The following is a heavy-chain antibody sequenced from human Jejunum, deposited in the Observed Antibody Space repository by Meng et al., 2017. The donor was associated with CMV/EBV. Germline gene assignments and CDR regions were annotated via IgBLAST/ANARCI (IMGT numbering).Heavy chain of an antibody. D-gene: IGHD4-23*01. CDR1: GFSLSDSY. J-gene: IGHJ4*02. CDR3: AGPRSSYGGLFHY. V-gene: IGHV3-11*01. CDR2: IGRSGGTAI. Sequence: SGFSLSDSYMSWIRQAPGKGLEWVASIGRSGGTAIYYADSVKGRFSVSRDNAKDSLYLQMNSLRAEDTAVYYCAGPRSSYGGLFHYWGQGTLVTVLL.